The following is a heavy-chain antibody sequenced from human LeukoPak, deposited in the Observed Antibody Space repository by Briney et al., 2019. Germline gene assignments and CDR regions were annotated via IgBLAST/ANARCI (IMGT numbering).Heavy chain of an antibody. CDR1: GYTFTSYD. Sequence: ASVKVSCKASGYTFTSYDINWVRQATGQGLEWMGWMNPNSGNTGYAQKFQGRVTMTRNTSISTAYMEPSSLRSEDTAVYYCARDSGSSITGTTLHYYYYGMDVWGQGTTVTVSS. CDR3: ARDSGSSITGTTLHYYYYGMDV. D-gene: IGHD1-7*01. CDR2: MNPNSGNT. V-gene: IGHV1-8*01. J-gene: IGHJ6*02.